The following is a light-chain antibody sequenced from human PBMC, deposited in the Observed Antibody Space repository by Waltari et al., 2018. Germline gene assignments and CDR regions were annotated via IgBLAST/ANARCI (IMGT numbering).Light chain of an antibody. Sequence: QAVVTQEPSVTVSPGGTVTLTCGSIPGPVTGSNWPYWFQQKAGQAPRTLIYDTNTRHSWTPARFSGSLLGGKAALTLSGAQPEDEADYYCLLTFKGPRVFGGGTKVTVL. CDR1: PGPVTGSNW. CDR2: DTN. V-gene: IGLV7-46*01. CDR3: LLTFKGPRV. J-gene: IGLJ3*02.